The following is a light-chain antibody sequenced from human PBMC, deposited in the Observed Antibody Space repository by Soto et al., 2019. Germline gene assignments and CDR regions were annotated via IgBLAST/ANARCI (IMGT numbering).Light chain of an antibody. V-gene: IGKV2-24*01. CDR3: MQATQFPHT. J-gene: IGKJ2*01. Sequence: EIVMTQTPLSSPVTLGQPASISCRSSQSLLDSDGETYLSWLQQRPGQPPRLLIYKTSSRFSGVPDRFSGSGAGTDFTLKSSRVEVEDVGVYYCMQATQFPHTFGQGTKLEI. CDR1: QSLLDSDGETY. CDR2: KTS.